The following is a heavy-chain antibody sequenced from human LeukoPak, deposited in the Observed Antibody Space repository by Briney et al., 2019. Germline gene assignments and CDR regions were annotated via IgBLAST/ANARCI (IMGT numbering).Heavy chain of an antibody. D-gene: IGHD6-19*01. J-gene: IGHJ4*02. CDR3: ARVGAVAVLYYFDY. Sequence: ASVKVSCKASGYTFTGYYMHWVRQAPGQGLEGMGRINPNSGGTNYAQKFQGRVTMTRDTSISTAYMELSRLRSDDTAVYYCARVGAVAVLYYFDYWGQGTLVTVSS. CDR2: INPNSGGT. CDR1: GYTFTGYY. V-gene: IGHV1-2*06.